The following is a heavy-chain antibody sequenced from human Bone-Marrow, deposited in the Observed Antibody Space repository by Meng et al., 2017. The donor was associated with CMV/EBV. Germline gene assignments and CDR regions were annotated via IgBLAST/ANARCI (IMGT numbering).Heavy chain of an antibody. V-gene: IGHV1-2*02. CDR1: GYTFTNYG. D-gene: IGHD6-13*01. CDR2: INPNSGGT. Sequence: ASVKVSCKASGYTFTNYGISWVRQAPGQGLEWMGWINPNSGGTNYAQKFQGRVTMTRDTSISTAYMELSRLRSDDTAVYYCAREASRFFDYWGQGTLVTVSS. CDR3: AREASRFFDY. J-gene: IGHJ4*02.